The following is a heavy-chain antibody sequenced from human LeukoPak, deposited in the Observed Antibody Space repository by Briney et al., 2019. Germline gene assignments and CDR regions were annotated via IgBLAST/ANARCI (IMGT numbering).Heavy chain of an antibody. CDR3: ARDRWDRPAAGWFDP. CDR2: IYHSGST. J-gene: IGHJ5*02. Sequence: SETLSLTCTVSGYSISSGYYWGWIRQPPGKGLEGIGSIYHSGSTYYNPSLKSRVTISVDTSKNQFSLKLSSVTAADTAVYYCARDRWDRPAAGWFDPWGQGTLVTVSS. V-gene: IGHV4-38-2*02. CDR1: GYSISSGYY. D-gene: IGHD2-2*01.